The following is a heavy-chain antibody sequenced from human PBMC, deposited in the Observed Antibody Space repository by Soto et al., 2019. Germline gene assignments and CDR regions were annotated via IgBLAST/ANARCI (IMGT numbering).Heavy chain of an antibody. CDR2: TNPNNGGT. CDR1: GYTFTAYH. Sequence: ASVKVSCKTSGYTFTAYHLHWVRQAPGQGLEWMGWTNPNNGGTHYAQKFQGRVTITRDTSISTAHLELSRLTADDTAVYYCATGGTVFGVDLFTGFDFWGQGTLVTVSS. J-gene: IGHJ4*02. CDR3: ATGGTVFGVDLFTGFDF. V-gene: IGHV1-2*02. D-gene: IGHD3-3*01.